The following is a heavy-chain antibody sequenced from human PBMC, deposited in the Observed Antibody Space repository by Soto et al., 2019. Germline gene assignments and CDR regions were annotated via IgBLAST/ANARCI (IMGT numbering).Heavy chain of an antibody. CDR2: IYQSGST. CDR3: AREATGYSSSLGYYYYGMDV. Sequence: SETLSLTCAVSGSSISTSNWCSWVRQPPGKGLEWIGEIYQSGSTNYNQSLKNRITITEDKSKNQISLKLSNVTAAYTAVYYCAREATGYSSSLGYYYYGMDVWGQGTTVT. V-gene: IGHV4-4*02. D-gene: IGHD6-13*01. J-gene: IGHJ6*02. CDR1: GSSISTSNW.